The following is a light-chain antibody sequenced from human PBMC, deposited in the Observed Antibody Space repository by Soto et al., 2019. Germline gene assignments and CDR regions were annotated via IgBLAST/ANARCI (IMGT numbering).Light chain of an antibody. J-gene: IGKJ3*01. CDR1: QSVSSY. CDR2: DAS. V-gene: IGKV3-11*01. CDR3: QQRSNWPLFT. Sequence: EIVLTQSPATLSLSPGESATLSCRASQSVSSYLAWYQQKPGQAPRLLVYDASNREPGIPARFSGSGSGTDFTLTISSLEPEDFAVYYCQQRSNWPLFTFGPGTKVDIK.